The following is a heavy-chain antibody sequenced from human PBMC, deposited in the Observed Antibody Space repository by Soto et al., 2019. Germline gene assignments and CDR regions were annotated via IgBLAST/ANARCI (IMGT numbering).Heavy chain of an antibody. CDR3: ARQIYYDILTGYSIQNWFDP. Sequence: SETLSLTCPVSGGSISSSSYYWGWIRQPPGKGLEWIGSIYYSGSTYYNPSPKSRVTISVDTSKNQFSLKLSSVTAADTAVYYCARQIYYDILTGYSIQNWFDPWGQGTLVTVSS. J-gene: IGHJ5*02. CDR2: IYYSGST. D-gene: IGHD3-9*01. V-gene: IGHV4-39*01. CDR1: GGSISSSSYY.